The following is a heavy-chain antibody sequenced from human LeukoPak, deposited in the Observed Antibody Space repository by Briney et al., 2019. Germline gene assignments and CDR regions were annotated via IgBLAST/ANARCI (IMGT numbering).Heavy chain of an antibody. V-gene: IGHV3-49*04. CDR3: SRVRNPYGDKESRYYYYMDV. Sequence: GGPLRLSCAASGFTFDNYGLNWVHQAPGKGVEWVCFIRSKAYGRTTEYAASVKGRFTISRDDSKNIAYLQMDSLQTEDTAVYYCSRVRNPYGDKESRYYYYMDVWGLGTTVTVSS. J-gene: IGHJ6*03. CDR1: GFTFDNYG. D-gene: IGHD4-23*01. CDR2: IRSKAYGRTT.